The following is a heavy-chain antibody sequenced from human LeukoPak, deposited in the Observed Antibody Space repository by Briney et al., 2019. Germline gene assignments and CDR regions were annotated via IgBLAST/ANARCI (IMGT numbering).Heavy chain of an antibody. D-gene: IGHD6-13*01. V-gene: IGHV3-74*01. J-gene: IGHJ4*02. Sequence: GGSLRLSCGASGFTFSTYWMHWVRQVPGKGLVWVSRINTDGTSTTYADSVKGRFTISRDNAKNTLYLQMSSLRAEDTAVYYCAKAYSSSWYSDFFDYWGQGTLVTVSS. CDR2: INTDGTST. CDR3: AKAYSSSWYSDFFDY. CDR1: GFTFSTYW.